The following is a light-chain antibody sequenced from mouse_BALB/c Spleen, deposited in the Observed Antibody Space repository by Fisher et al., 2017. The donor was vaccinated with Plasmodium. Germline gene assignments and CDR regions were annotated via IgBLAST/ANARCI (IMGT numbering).Light chain of an antibody. J-gene: IGKJ1*01. Sequence: VLTQSPLTLSVTIGQPASISCKSSQSLLDSDGRTYLSWLLQRPGQSPKRLIYLVSKLDSGVPDRFTGSGLGKDFTLKISRVEAEDLGVYYCWQGTHLWTVGGGTKLKIK. CDR3: WQGTHLWT. CDR1: QSLLDSDGRTY. V-gene: IGKV1-135*01. CDR2: LVS.